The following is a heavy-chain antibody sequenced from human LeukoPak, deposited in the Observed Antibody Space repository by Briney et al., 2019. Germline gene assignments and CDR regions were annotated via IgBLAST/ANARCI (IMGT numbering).Heavy chain of an antibody. J-gene: IGHJ5*02. Sequence: GGSLRLSCAASGFTFSTYAMSWVRQAPGKGLEWVSAIVSGGGNTFYADPVKGRFTISRDNSQNTLYLQMNSLRAEDTAVYYCAKGCFSGSCSDSRWFDPWGLGTLVTVSS. V-gene: IGHV3-23*01. CDR1: GFTFSTYA. D-gene: IGHD5-12*01. CDR2: IVSGGGNT. CDR3: AKGCFSGSCSDSRWFDP.